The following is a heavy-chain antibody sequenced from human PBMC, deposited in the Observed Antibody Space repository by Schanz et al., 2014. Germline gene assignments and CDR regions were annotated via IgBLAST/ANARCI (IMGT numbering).Heavy chain of an antibody. Sequence: EVQLVESGGGLVQPGGSLRLSCAASGFTFSTYWMSWVRQAPGKGLEWVANIKQDESERSYVDSVKGRFTISRDNAKNSLYLKKSSLRDEDTAVYYCASDKGGYYPFDYWGRGTLVTVSS. CDR2: IKQDESER. D-gene: IGHD3-3*01. CDR3: ASDKGGYYPFDY. J-gene: IGHJ4*02. CDR1: GFTFSTYW. V-gene: IGHV3-7*01.